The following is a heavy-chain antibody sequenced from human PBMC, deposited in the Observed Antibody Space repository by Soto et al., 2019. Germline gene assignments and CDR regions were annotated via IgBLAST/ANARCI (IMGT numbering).Heavy chain of an antibody. CDR2: ISSSRSYI. CDR3: ARGTADYYDSSGYCED. V-gene: IGHV3-21*06. J-gene: IGHJ4*02. Sequence: PGGSLRLPCEASGLTFSSYRMNWVRQAPGKGLEWVSCISSSRSYIYYADSVKGRFSISRDNAKTSLYLQVNSLRADDTAVYYCARGTADYYDSSGYCEDGGQGSQVTV. D-gene: IGHD3-22*01. CDR1: GLTFSSYR.